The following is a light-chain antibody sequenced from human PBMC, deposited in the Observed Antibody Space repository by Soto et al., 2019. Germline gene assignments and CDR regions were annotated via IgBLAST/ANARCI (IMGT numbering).Light chain of an antibody. CDR1: SGHSSYA. Sequence: QLVLTQSPSASASLGASVKLTCTLSSGHSSYAIAWHQQQPEKGPRYLMKLNSDGSHSKGDGIPDRFSGSSSGAERYLTISSLQSEDEADYYCQTRGTGIQLFGGGTKLTVL. J-gene: IGLJ2*01. CDR3: QTRGTGIQL. V-gene: IGLV4-69*01. CDR2: LNSDGSH.